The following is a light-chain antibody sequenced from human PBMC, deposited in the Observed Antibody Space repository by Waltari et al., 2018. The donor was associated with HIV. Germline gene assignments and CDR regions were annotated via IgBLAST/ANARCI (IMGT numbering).Light chain of an antibody. Sequence: QSALTQPASVSGSPGQSITISCTGTSSDVGSYYLVSWYQQHPGKAPKIIIFDVTNRPSGVSDRFSGSKSGNTASLTISGLQAEDEADYYCTSFTSSSAWLFGGGTKLTVL. CDR1: SSDVGSYYL. CDR3: TSFTSSSAWL. V-gene: IGLV2-14*02. J-gene: IGLJ3*02. CDR2: DVT.